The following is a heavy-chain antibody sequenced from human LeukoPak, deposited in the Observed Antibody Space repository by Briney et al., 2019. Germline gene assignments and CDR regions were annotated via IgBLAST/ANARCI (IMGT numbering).Heavy chain of an antibody. V-gene: IGHV3-7*01. CDR3: ARIGAAGFDC. D-gene: IGHD6-13*01. Sequence: GGSLRLSCAASGFTFSRYWMSWVRQVPGKGLEWVANIKQDGSEKCSVDSVRGRFTIFRDNAKNSVYLQMNSLRAEDTAVYYCARIGAAGFDCWGQGTLVTVSS. J-gene: IGHJ4*02. CDR1: GFTFSRYW. CDR2: IKQDGSEK.